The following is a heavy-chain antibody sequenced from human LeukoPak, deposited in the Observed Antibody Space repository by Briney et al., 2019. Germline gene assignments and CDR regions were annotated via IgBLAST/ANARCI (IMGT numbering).Heavy chain of an antibody. CDR1: GGSFSGYY. CDR2: INHRGST. J-gene: IGHJ4*02. V-gene: IGHV4-34*01. Sequence: SETLSLTCAVYGGSFSGYYWSWIRQPPGKGLEWIGEINHRGSTNYNPSLKSRVTISVDTSKNQFSLKLSSVTAADTAVYYCARGGGSYYRVFDYWGQGTLVTVSS. D-gene: IGHD1-26*01. CDR3: ARGGGSYYRVFDY.